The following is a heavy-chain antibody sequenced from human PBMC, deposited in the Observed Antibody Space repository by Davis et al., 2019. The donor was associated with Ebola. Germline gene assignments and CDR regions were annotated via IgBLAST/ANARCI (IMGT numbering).Heavy chain of an antibody. J-gene: IGHJ6*03. CDR3: ARRALDQHYYYYMDV. CDR2: IHPGHFDT. V-gene: IGHV5-51*01. D-gene: IGHD2-2*03. Sequence: GESLKISCQGSGFTFTSYWIAWVRQMPGRGLEFVGIIHPGHFDTRYSPSFQGQVTISADRSTSTAYLRWSSLKDSDTAMYYCARRALDQHYYYYMDVWGKGTTVTVS. CDR1: GFTFTSYW.